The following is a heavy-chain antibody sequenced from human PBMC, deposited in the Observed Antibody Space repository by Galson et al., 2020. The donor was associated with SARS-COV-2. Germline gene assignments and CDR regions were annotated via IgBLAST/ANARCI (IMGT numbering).Heavy chain of an antibody. J-gene: IGHJ4*02. CDR1: DYIFTSYG. CDR2: INPDNGNT. D-gene: IGHD3-22*01. V-gene: IGHV1-18*01. Sequence: ASVKVSCKASDYIFTSYGISWVRQAPGQGLEWMGWINPDNGNTVYAQKFQGRATMTTYTSTNTGYLDLRSLTSDDTAVYYCARDGVDVVKGVIGYWDQGSLVIVSS. CDR3: ARDGVDVVKGVIGY.